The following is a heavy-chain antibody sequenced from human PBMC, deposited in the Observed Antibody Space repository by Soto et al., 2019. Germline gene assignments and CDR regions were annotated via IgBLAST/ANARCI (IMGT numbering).Heavy chain of an antibody. J-gene: IGHJ3*02. Sequence: GGSLRLSCAASGFTFSSYWMSWVRQAPGKGLEWVANIKQDGSEKYYVDSVKGRFTISRDNAKNSLYLQMNSLRAEDTAVYYCARDLTERITIFGVVTLDAFDIWGQGTMVTVSS. D-gene: IGHD3-3*01. V-gene: IGHV3-7*01. CDR3: ARDLTERITIFGVVTLDAFDI. CDR2: IKQDGSEK. CDR1: GFTFSSYW.